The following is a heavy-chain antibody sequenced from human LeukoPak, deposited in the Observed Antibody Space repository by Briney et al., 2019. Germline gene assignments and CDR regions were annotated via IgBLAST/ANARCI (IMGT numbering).Heavy chain of an antibody. J-gene: IGHJ4*02. CDR1: GFTFDDYA. Sequence: GGSLRLSCAASGFTFDDYAMHWVRQAPGKGLEWVSGISWNSGSIGYADSVKGRFTISRDNAKNSLYLQMNSLRAEDTALYYCAKDIGSSWYWALSFDYWGQGTLVTVSS. V-gene: IGHV3-9*01. D-gene: IGHD6-13*01. CDR3: AKDIGSSWYWALSFDY. CDR2: ISWNSGSI.